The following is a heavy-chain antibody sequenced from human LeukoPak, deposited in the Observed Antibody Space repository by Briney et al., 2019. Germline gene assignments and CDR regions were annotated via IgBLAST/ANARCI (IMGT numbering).Heavy chain of an antibody. CDR1: GYTFTGYY. Sequence: ASVKVSCKASGYTFTGYYMHWVRQAPGQGLEWMGWINPNSGGTNYAQKFQGWVTMTRDTSISTAYMELSRLRPDDTAVYYCARGLYGSGSYYPDYWGQGTLVTVSS. D-gene: IGHD3-10*01. V-gene: IGHV1-2*04. J-gene: IGHJ4*02. CDR3: ARGLYGSGSYYPDY. CDR2: INPNSGGT.